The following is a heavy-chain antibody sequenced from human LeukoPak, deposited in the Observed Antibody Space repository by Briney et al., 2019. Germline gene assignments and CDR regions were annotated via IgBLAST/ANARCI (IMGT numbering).Heavy chain of an antibody. Sequence: GGSLRLSCATSGFIFSNYAVNWVRQAPGKGLEWVSIISGSGDTTYYADSVKGRFTISRDNSKNTLYLQMNSLRAEDTAVYYCAKATPGFGEAPGDYWGQGTLVTVSS. V-gene: IGHV3-23*01. D-gene: IGHD3-10*01. J-gene: IGHJ4*02. CDR1: GFIFSNYA. CDR2: ISGSGDTT. CDR3: AKATPGFGEAPGDY.